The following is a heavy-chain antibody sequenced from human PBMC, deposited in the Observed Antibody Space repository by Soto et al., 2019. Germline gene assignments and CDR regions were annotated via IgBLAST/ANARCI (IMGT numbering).Heavy chain of an antibody. CDR1: GGSFSGCY. J-gene: IGHJ3*02. Sequence: SETLSLTCAVYGGSFSGCYWSWIRQPPGKGLEWIGEINHSGRTNYNPSLKSRVTISVDTSKNQFSLKLSSVTAADTAVYYCARAVGYCSSTSCYSSDAFDIWGQGTMVTVS. D-gene: IGHD2-2*01. CDR3: ARAVGYCSSTSCYSSDAFDI. CDR2: INHSGRT. V-gene: IGHV4-34*01.